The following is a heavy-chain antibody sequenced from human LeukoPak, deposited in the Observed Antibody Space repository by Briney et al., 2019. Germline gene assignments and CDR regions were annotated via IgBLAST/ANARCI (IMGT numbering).Heavy chain of an antibody. CDR3: TRHDGARAYCGGDCYYAYYFDY. D-gene: IGHD2-21*02. V-gene: IGHV3-73*01. CDR1: GFTFSGSA. CDR2: IRSKANSYAT. J-gene: IGHJ4*02. Sequence: GGSLRLSCAASGFTFSGSAMHWVRQASGKGLEWAGCIRSKANSYATAYAASVKGRFTISRDDSKNTAYLQMNSLKTEDTAVYYCTRHDGARAYCGGDCYYAYYFDYWGQGTLVTVSS.